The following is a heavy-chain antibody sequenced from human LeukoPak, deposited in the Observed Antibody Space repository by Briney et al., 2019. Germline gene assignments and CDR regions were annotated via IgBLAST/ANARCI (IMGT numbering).Heavy chain of an antibody. CDR1: GFTFSSYW. CDR3: ARDLGGSYYGGVY. J-gene: IGHJ4*02. Sequence: SGGSLRLSCAASGFTFSSYWMSWVRQAPGKGLEWVANIKQDGSEKYYVDSVKGRFTISRDNAKNSLYLQMNSLRAEDTAVYYCARDLGGSYYGGVYWGQGTLVTVSS. CDR2: IKQDGSEK. D-gene: IGHD1-26*01. V-gene: IGHV3-7*01.